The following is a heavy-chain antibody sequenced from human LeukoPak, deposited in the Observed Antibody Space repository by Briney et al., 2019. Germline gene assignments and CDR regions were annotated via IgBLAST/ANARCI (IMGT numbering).Heavy chain of an antibody. CDR1: GGSISSGGYY. CDR2: IYHSGST. CDR3: ARDSWGLITMYCFDY. J-gene: IGHJ4*02. D-gene: IGHD3-3*01. V-gene: IGHV4-30-2*01. Sequence: SQTLSLTCTVSGGSISSGGYYWSWIRQPPGKGLEWIGYIYHSGSTYYNPSLKSRVTISVDRSKNQFSLKLSSVTAADTAVYYCARDSWGLITMYCFDYWGQGTLVTVSS.